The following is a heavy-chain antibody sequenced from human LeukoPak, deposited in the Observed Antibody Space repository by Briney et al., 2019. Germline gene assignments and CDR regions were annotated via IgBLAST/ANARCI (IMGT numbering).Heavy chain of an antibody. D-gene: IGHD1-26*01. J-gene: IGHJ4*02. Sequence: SETLSLTCTVSGGSISSYYWSWIRQPAGKGLEWIGRIYTSGSTNYNPSLKSRVTTSVDTSKNQFSLKLSSVTAADTAVYYCARANIVGATAGFDYWGQGTLVTVSS. CDR1: GGSISSYY. V-gene: IGHV4-4*07. CDR2: IYTSGST. CDR3: ARANIVGATAGFDY.